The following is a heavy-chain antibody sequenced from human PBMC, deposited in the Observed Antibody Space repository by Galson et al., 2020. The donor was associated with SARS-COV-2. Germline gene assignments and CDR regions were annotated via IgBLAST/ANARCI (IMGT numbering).Heavy chain of an antibody. J-gene: IGHJ6*03. CDR2: ISAYNGNT. CDR1: GYTFTSYG. V-gene: IGHV1-18*04. Sequence: ASVKVSCKASGYTFTSYGISWVRQAPGQGLEWMGWISAYNGNTNYAQKLQGRVTMTTDTSTSTAYMELRSLRSDDTAVYYCARETTTTIFGVSPLHYYYYYMDVWGKGTTVTVSS. D-gene: IGHD3-3*01. CDR3: ARETTTTIFGVSPLHYYYYYMDV.